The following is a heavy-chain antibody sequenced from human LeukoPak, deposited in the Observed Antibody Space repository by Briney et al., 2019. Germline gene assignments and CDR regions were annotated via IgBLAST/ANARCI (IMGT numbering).Heavy chain of an antibody. Sequence: GGSLRLSCAASGFTFSDYYMSWIRQAPGKGLEWVSYISSSGSTIYYADSVKGRFTISRDNAKNSLYLQMNSLRAEDTAVYYCAGGKFSRGYSHGARYGMDVWGQGTTVTVSS. D-gene: IGHD5-18*01. CDR1: GFTFSDYY. J-gene: IGHJ6*02. CDR3: AGGKFSRGYSHGARYGMDV. CDR2: ISSSGSTI. V-gene: IGHV3-11*01.